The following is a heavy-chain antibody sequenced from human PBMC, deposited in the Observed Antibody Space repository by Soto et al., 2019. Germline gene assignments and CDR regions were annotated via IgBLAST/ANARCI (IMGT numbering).Heavy chain of an antibody. Sequence: QLQLQESGPGLVKPSETLSLTCSVSDDSINSDKYYWGWIRQPPGKCLEWIGRIYYRGNAYYNPSLQTRVTISLDKSRSQFSLKLNSVTAADSAVYFCARLEGLATISYYFDFWGPGALVTVSS. D-gene: IGHD3-9*01. J-gene: IGHJ4*02. CDR2: IYYRGNA. V-gene: IGHV4-39*01. CDR1: DDSINSDKYY. CDR3: ARLEGLATISYYFDF.